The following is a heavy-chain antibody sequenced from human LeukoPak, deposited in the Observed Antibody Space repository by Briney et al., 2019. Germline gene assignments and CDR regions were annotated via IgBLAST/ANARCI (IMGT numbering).Heavy chain of an antibody. CDR2: IYPGDSDT. J-gene: IGHJ1*01. V-gene: IGHV5-51*01. Sequence: GESLKISCKGSGYSFTSYWIGWVRQMPGKGLEWMGIIYPGDSDTRYSPSFQGQVTISADKSISTAYLQWSSLKASDTAMYYCARAQKLSSIAARGEYFQHWGQGTLVTVSS. D-gene: IGHD6-6*01. CDR1: GYSFTSYW. CDR3: ARAQKLSSIAARGEYFQH.